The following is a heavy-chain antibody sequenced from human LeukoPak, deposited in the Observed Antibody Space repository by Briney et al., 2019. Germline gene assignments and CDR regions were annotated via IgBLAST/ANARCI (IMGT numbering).Heavy chain of an antibody. V-gene: IGHV4-59*01. D-gene: IGHD5-18*01. CDR1: GGSISSYY. CDR3: AREKARESGYSYGYAFDS. CDR2: IYYSGST. J-gene: IGHJ4*02. Sequence: SETLSLTCTVSGGSISSYYWSWIRQPPGKGLEWIGYIYYSGSTNYNPSLKSRVTISVDTSKNQFSLKLSSVTAADTAVYYCAREKARESGYSYGYAFDSWGQETLVTVSS.